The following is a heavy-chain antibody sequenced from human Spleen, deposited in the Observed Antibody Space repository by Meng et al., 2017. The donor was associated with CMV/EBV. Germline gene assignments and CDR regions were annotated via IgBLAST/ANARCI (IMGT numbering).Heavy chain of an antibody. D-gene: IGHD5-18*01. Sequence: GGSLRLSCAASGFTVSSNYMSWVRQAPGKGLEWVSVIYSGGSTYYADYVKGRFTISRDNSKNTLYLQMNSLRAEDTAVYYCATATAMVEYYYYYGMDVWGQGTTVTVSS. J-gene: IGHJ6*02. CDR1: GFTVSSNY. V-gene: IGHV3-66*02. CDR3: ATATAMVEYYYYYGMDV. CDR2: IYSGGST.